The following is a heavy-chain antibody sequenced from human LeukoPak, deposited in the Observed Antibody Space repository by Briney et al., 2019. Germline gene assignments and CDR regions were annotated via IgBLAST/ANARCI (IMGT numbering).Heavy chain of an antibody. D-gene: IGHD4-17*01. V-gene: IGHV1-46*01. CDR3: ASSDYGDPSKDNWFDP. CDR2: INPSGGST. CDR1: GYTFTGYY. Sequence: ASVKVSCKASGYTFTGYYMHWVRQAPGQGLEWMGIINPSGGSTSYAQKFQGRVTMTRDMSTSTVYMELSSLRSEDTAVYYCASSDYGDPSKDNWFDPWGQGTLVTVSS. J-gene: IGHJ5*02.